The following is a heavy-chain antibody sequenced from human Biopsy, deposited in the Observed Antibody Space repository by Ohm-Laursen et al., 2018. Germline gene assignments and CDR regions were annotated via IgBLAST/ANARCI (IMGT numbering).Heavy chain of an antibody. V-gene: IGHV4-39*02. Sequence: SETLSLTCSVSGGSISSETNYWGWIRQPPGKGLEWIGSIFYGGITYYNPSLKSRVTISVDTSKNQFSLNLSSVTGADTAVYYCVREPKTGTAEAWYFDLWGRGSPVTVPS. CDR2: IFYGGIT. J-gene: IGHJ2*01. CDR3: VREPKTGTAEAWYFDL. D-gene: IGHD3-9*01. CDR1: GGSISSETNY.